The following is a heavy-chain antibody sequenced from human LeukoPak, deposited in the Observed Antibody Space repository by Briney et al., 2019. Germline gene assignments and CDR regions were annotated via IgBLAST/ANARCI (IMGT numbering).Heavy chain of an antibody. CDR3: ARDLYCSGGSCYPKKSGAFDI. CDR2: IKQDGSEK. J-gene: IGHJ3*02. Sequence: GGSLRLPCAASGFTFSSYWMSWVRQAPGKGLEWVANIKQDGSEKYYVDSVKGRFTISRDNAKNSLYLQMNSLRAEDTAVYYCARDLYCSGGSCYPKKSGAFDIWGQGTMVTVSS. V-gene: IGHV3-7*01. CDR1: GFTFSSYW. D-gene: IGHD2-15*01.